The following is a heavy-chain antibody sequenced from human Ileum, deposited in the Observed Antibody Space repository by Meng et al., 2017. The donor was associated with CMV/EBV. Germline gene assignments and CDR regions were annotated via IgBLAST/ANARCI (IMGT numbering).Heavy chain of an antibody. Sequence: SETLSLTCAVYGGSFSGYYWSWIRQPPGKGLEWIGEINHSGSTNYNPSLKSRVTISVDTSKNQFSLKLSSVTAADTAVYYCARGRFDYYDSSGPPNYWGQGTLVTRLL. D-gene: IGHD3-22*01. CDR2: INHSGST. CDR1: GGSFSGYY. J-gene: IGHJ4*02. CDR3: ARGRFDYYDSSGPPNY. V-gene: IGHV4-34*01.